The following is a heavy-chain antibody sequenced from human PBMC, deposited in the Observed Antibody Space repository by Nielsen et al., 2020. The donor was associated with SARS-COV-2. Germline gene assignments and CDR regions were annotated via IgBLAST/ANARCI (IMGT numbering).Heavy chain of an antibody. CDR3: ARGRYCTSVNCYAKINDY. J-gene: IGHJ4*02. Sequence: VRQMPGKGLEWMGWISPYNGNTNYAERFQGRVTMTTDTSTNTAYMELRSLRSADTAVYYCARGRYCTSVNCYAKINDYWGQGTLVTVSS. D-gene: IGHD2-2*01. V-gene: IGHV1-18*01. CDR2: ISPYNGNT.